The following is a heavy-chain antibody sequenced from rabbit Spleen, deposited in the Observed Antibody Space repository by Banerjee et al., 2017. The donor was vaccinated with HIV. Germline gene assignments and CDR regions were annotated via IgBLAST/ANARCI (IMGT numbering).Heavy chain of an antibody. V-gene: IGHV1S45*01. Sequence: QEQLVESGGGLVQPEGSLTLTCTASGFSFSSTYWICWVRQAPGKGLEWSACIASGDGSTAYASWVNGRFSIPKTSSTTVTLQMTSLTAADTATYFFAREMGFGYIALWGPGTLVTVS. D-gene: IGHD3-1*01. J-gene: IGHJ4*01. CDR3: AREMGFGYIAL. CDR1: GFSFSSTYW. CDR2: IASGDGST.